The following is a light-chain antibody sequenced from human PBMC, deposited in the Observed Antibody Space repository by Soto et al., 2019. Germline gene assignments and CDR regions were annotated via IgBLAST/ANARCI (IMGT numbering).Light chain of an antibody. V-gene: IGLV2-14*01. CDR3: SAYTARSTLV. Sequence: QSVLNTPASVSGSAGQSITISCSGTMRDVGAYNLVSWYQQHPGTAPKRIIYEFRNRPSGISSRFSGSSSGNTASLTISGLQPEAEGDYYCSAYTARSTLVFGGGTKMTVL. J-gene: IGLJ3*02. CDR2: EFR. CDR1: MRDVGAYNL.